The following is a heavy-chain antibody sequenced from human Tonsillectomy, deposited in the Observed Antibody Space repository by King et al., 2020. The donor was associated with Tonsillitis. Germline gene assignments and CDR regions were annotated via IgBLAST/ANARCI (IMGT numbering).Heavy chain of an antibody. D-gene: IGHD3-22*01. CDR3: ARWDIYDYDGGGNQMFDY. CDR1: GYTFTNYA. V-gene: IGHV1-18*01. Sequence: QLVQSGAEVKKPGASVKVSCKASGYTFTNYAINWVRQAPGQGLEWMGWISAHNGQANYAQNFQGRLTMTTDTSTSTAYMDLRSLKSDDTALYFCARWDIYDYDGGGNQMFDYWGRGTLVTVSS. J-gene: IGHJ4*02. CDR2: ISAHNGQA.